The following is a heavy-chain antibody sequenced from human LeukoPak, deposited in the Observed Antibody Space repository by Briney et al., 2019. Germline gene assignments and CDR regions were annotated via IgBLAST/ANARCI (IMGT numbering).Heavy chain of an antibody. D-gene: IGHD2-21*01. V-gene: IGHV4-39*01. Sequence: SETLSLTCTVSGGSLGRSNTYWGWIRQTPGTGLEWLGTILHSGYTYNNPSLKSRVTVSVDSSKNQFSLSLSSVTAADTAVYFSARHRGGGGYHYMDVWGKGTTVIVSS. J-gene: IGHJ6*03. CDR3: ARHRGGGGYHYMDV. CDR2: ILHSGYT. CDR1: GGSLGRSNTY.